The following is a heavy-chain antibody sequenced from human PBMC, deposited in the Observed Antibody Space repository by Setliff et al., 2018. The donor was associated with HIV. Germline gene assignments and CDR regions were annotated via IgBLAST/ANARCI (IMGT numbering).Heavy chain of an antibody. D-gene: IGHD3-3*01. CDR1: GYTFTSYG. Sequence: ASVKVSCKASGYTFTSYGISWVRQAPGQGLEWMGWISAYNGNTHYAQRLQGRVTMTTDTSTRTAYMELRSLRSDDTAVYYCARQFLDWSNDYYSRYYMDVWGKGTTGTV. CDR2: ISAYNGNT. J-gene: IGHJ6*03. CDR3: ARQFLDWSNDYYSRYYMDV. V-gene: IGHV1-18*01.